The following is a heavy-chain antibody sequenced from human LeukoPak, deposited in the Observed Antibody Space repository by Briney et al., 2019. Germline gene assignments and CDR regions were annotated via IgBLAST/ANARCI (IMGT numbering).Heavy chain of an antibody. CDR1: GYTFTSYG. D-gene: IGHD3-22*01. CDR2: ISAYNGNT. CDR3: ARDGHRMYYYESSDYRFDS. V-gene: IGHV1-18*01. Sequence: ASVTVSCKASGYTFTSYGISWVRQAPGQGLEWMGWISAYNGNTKYAQKLQGRVTMTRDTSTSTAYMELRSLRSDDTAVYYCARDGHRMYYYESSDYRFDSWGQGTLVTVSS. J-gene: IGHJ4*02.